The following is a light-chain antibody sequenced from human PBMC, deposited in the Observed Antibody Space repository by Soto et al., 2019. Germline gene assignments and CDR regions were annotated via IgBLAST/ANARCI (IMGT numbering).Light chain of an antibody. CDR1: SSNIGAGCD. CDR2: GDT. J-gene: IGLJ3*02. V-gene: IGLV1-40*01. Sequence: QSVLTQPPSVSGAPGQRVTISCTGSSSNIGAGCDVHWYQQLPGTAPKLLIYGDTNRPSGVPDRFSGSKSGTSASLAITGLQAEDEADYYCQSYDNSLSGWVFGGGTKLTVL. CDR3: QSYDNSLSGWV.